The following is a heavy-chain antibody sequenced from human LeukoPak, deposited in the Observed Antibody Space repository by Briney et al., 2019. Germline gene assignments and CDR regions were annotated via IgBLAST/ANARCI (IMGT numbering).Heavy chain of an antibody. D-gene: IGHD3/OR15-3a*01. CDR2: INHSGST. V-gene: IGHV4-34*01. CDR1: GGSFSGYY. CDR3: ARVSPWTRDY. Sequence: SETLSLTCAVYGGSFSGYYWGWIRQPPGKGLEWIGEINHSGSTNYNPSLKSRVTISVDTSKNQFSLKLSSVTAADTAVYYCARVSPWTRDYWGQGTLVTVSS. J-gene: IGHJ4*02.